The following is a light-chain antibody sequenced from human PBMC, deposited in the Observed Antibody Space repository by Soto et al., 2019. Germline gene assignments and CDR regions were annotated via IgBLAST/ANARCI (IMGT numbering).Light chain of an antibody. Sequence: EIVLTQSPGTLSLSPGERATLSCRASQSVPSRYLAWYQQKPGQAPRFLIYGASTRATGIPDRFSGSGSGTDFTLTISRLEPEDFAVYYCQQRSNSITFGQGTRLEIK. V-gene: IGKV3D-20*02. CDR1: QSVPSRY. CDR3: QQRSNSIT. J-gene: IGKJ5*01. CDR2: GAS.